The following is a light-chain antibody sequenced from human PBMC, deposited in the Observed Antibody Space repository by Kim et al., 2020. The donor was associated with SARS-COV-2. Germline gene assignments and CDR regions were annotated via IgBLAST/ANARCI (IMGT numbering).Light chain of an antibody. J-gene: IGKJ1*01. V-gene: IGKV1-39*01. CDR3: QQSYSTPWT. CDR2: AAS. Sequence: ASVGDRVTITCRASQSISSYLNWYQQKPGKAPKHLIYAASSLQSGVPSRFSVSGSGTDFTVTISSLQPEDFATYYCQQSYSTPWTFGQGTKVDIK. CDR1: QSISSY.